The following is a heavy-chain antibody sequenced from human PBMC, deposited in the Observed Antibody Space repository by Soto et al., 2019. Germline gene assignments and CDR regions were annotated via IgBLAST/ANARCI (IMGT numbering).Heavy chain of an antibody. Sequence: SETLSLTCNVSGVPITTGGYYWSWIRQHPGKGLEWMGYIYHTGRTYYNPSLKSQSTISIDTSKNQFSLTLRSATGADTAMYYCARAGSSMGYYTYYGLDVWGQGTSVTVYS. D-gene: IGHD2-2*02. CDR1: GVPITTGGYY. V-gene: IGHV4-31*01. CDR2: IYHTGRT. J-gene: IGHJ6*02. CDR3: ARAGSSMGYYTYYGLDV.